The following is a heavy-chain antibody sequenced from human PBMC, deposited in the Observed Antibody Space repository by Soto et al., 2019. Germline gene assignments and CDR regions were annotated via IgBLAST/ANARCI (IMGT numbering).Heavy chain of an antibody. J-gene: IGHJ6*02. Sequence: PGGSLRLACAASGFTFSNAWMNWVRQAPGKGLEWVGRIKSKTDGGTTDYAAPVKGRFTISRDDSKNTLYLQMNSLKTEDTAVYYCTTDRCTYGVCYPYYYYGMDVWGQRTTVTGSS. D-gene: IGHD2-8*01. CDR2: IKSKTDGGTT. V-gene: IGHV3-15*07. CDR1: GFTFSNAW. CDR3: TTDRCTYGVCYPYYYYGMDV.